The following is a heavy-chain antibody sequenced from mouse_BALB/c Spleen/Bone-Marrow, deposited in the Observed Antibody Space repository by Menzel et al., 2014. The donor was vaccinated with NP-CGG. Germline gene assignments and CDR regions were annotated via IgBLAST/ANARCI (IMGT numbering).Heavy chain of an antibody. CDR1: GYTFTSYY. CDR3: TRSRRAMDH. D-gene: IGHD2-12*01. J-gene: IGHJ4*01. Sequence: QVQLQQSGAELVKPGASVKLSCKASGYTFTSYYMCWVKQRPGQGLERIGEINPSNGGTNFNEKFKSKATQTVDKSSSTAYMSLSSLTSEDSAVYYCTRSRRAMDHWGQGTSVTVSS. V-gene: IGHV1S81*02. CDR2: INPSNGGT.